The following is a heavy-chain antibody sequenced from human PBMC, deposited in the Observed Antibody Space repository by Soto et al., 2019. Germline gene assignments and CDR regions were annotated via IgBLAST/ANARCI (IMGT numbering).Heavy chain of an antibody. J-gene: IGHJ4*02. V-gene: IGHV4-61*01. CDR1: GCSVNSDNFY. Sequence: ASETLSLTCPVSGCSVNSDNFYWSWIRQPPGRGLEWIGYIYYTGSTNYNPSLKSRVTISIDTSRNQFSLKLSSVTAADTAVYYCAREFSNSPEAFDSWGQGSLVTVSS. CDR2: IYYTGST. CDR3: AREFSNSPEAFDS. D-gene: IGHD6-6*01.